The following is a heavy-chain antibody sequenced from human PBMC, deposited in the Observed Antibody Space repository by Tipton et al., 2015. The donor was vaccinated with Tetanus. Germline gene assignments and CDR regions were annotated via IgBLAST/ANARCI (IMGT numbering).Heavy chain of an antibody. V-gene: IGHV4-34*01. CDR1: VGSFGGYY. CDR2: INHSGGT. J-gene: IGHJ5*02. CDR3: TRHVVVAVPRWFDP. Sequence: TLSLTCAVYVGSFGGYYWSWIRQPPGKGLEWIGEINHSGGTNYNPSLKSRVTISIDTSKNQFSLKLNSVTAADTAVYYCTRHVVVAVPRWFDPWGQGTLVTVSS. D-gene: IGHD2-15*01.